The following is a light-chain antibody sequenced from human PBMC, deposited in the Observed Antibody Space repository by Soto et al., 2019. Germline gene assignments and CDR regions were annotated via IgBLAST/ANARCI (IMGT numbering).Light chain of an antibody. CDR2: DVS. CDR3: NSYTSRSSSTYV. V-gene: IGLV2-14*01. Sequence: QSALTQPASVSGSPGQSITNSCTGTSSDVGGYNYVSWYQQHAGKAPKLMIYDVSNRPSGVSNRFSGSKSGNTASLTISGLQAEDEADYYCNSYTSRSSSTYVFGTGTKLTVL. CDR1: SSDVGGYNY. J-gene: IGLJ1*01.